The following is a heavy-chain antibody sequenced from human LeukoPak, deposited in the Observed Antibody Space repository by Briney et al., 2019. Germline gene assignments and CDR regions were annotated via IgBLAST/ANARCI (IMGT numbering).Heavy chain of an antibody. CDR2: IYYSGST. V-gene: IGHV4-59*08. Sequence: SETLSLTCTVSGGSISSYYWSWTRQPPGKGLEWIGYIYYSGSTNYNPSLKSRVTISVDTSKNQFSLKLSSVTAADTAVYYCARLNPPVTSDPYYYYGMDVWGQGTTVTVSS. CDR1: GGSISSYY. J-gene: IGHJ6*02. CDR3: ARLNPPVTSDPYYYYGMDV. D-gene: IGHD4-17*01.